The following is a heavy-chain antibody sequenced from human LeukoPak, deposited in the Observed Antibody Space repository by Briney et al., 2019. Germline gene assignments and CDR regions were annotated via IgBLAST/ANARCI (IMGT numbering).Heavy chain of an antibody. D-gene: IGHD5-18*01. CDR1: GFTFRTYA. J-gene: IGHJ3*02. CDR3: ARAYRPYSYGINDAFDI. V-gene: IGHV3-30*04. Sequence: PGGSLRLSCAASGFTFRTYAMNWVRQAPGKGLEWVAVISDDGSNKYYAESVKGQFTISRDNSKNTLYLQMNSLRAEDTAVYYCARAYRPYSYGINDAFDIWGQGTMVTVSS. CDR2: ISDDGSNK.